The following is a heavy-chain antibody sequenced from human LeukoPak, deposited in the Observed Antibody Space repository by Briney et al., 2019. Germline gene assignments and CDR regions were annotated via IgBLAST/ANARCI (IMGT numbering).Heavy chain of an antibody. J-gene: IGHJ4*02. CDR3: ARMESGGYYELVY. V-gene: IGHV4-4*07. CDR1: GGSINNYY. D-gene: IGHD3-22*01. CDR2: IYTDGGA. Sequence: SETLSLTCTVSGGSINNYYWSWMRQPAGKGLEWIGRIYTDGGATYNPSLKSRVTISVDTSKNQFSLKLRSVTAADTAVYYCARMESGGYYELVYWGQGTLVTVSS.